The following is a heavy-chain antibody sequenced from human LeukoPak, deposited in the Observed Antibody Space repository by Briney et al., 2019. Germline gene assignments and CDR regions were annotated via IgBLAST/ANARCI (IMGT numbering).Heavy chain of an antibody. CDR1: GGSISSYY. CDR3: ARQGSGYYQPFDY. CDR2: IYYSGST. V-gene: IGHV4-59*08. Sequence: SETLSLTCTVSGGSISSYYRSWIRQPPGKGLERIGYIYYSGSTNYNPSLKSRVTISVDTSKNQFSLKLSSVTAADTAVYYCARQGSGYYQPFDYWGQGTLVTVSS. J-gene: IGHJ4*02. D-gene: IGHD3-22*01.